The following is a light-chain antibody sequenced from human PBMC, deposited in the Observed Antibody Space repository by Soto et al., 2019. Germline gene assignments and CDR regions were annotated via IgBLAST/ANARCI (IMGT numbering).Light chain of an antibody. V-gene: IGLV2-11*01. CDR2: DVN. J-gene: IGLJ7*01. Sequence: QSVLTQPRSVSGSPGQSVTISCTGTSSDVGGYNYVSWYQHHPGKAPKLMIYDVNQRPSGVPDRFSGSKSGNTASLTISGLQAEDEADYYCCSYAGRYSWVFGGGTQLTVL. CDR1: SSDVGGYNY. CDR3: CSYAGRYSWV.